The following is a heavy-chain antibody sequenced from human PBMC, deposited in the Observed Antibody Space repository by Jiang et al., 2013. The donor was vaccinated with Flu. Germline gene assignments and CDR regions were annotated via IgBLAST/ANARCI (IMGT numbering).Heavy chain of an antibody. CDR2: ISYDGSNK. Sequence: AVISYDGSNKYYADSVKGRFTISRDNSKNTLYLQMNSLRAEDTAVYYCAREGPDIVVVVAATGRADAFDIWGQGTMVTVSS. V-gene: IGHV3-30-3*01. CDR3: AREGPDIVVVVAATGRADAFDI. J-gene: IGHJ3*02. D-gene: IGHD2-15*01.